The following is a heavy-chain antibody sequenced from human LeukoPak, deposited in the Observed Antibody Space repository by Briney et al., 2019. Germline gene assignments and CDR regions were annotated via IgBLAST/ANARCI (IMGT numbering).Heavy chain of an antibody. J-gene: IGHJ4*02. CDR2: ISYDGSNK. D-gene: IGHD3-22*01. Sequence: PGGSPRLSCAASGFTFSNYAIHWVRQAPGKGLAWVAVISYDGSNKHYADSVKGRFTISRDNSKNTVYLQMDSLRAEDTALYYCARARPHYDSTGYPIYWGQGTLVTVSS. CDR3: ARARPHYDSTGYPIY. V-gene: IGHV3-30-3*01. CDR1: GFTFSNYA.